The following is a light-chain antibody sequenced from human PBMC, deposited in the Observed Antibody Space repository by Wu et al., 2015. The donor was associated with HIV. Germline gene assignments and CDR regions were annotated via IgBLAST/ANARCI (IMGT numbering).Light chain of an antibody. CDR2: AAS. CDR3: QKYNTAPWT. J-gene: IGKJ1*01. Sequence: VETRVTITLRQSGIVIFSCISRTRKPPKVLIYAASTLQSGVPSRFSGSGSGTDFTLTISSLQPEDVATYYCQKYNTAPWTFGQGTKVEMK. CDR1: GIVI. V-gene: IGKV1-27*01.